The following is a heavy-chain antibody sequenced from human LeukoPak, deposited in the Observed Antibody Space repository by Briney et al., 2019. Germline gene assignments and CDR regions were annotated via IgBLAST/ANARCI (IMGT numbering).Heavy chain of an antibody. J-gene: IGHJ6*03. V-gene: IGHV4-38-2*02. D-gene: IGHD4-17*01. Sequence: SETLSLTCTVSGYSISSGYYWGWIRQPPGKGLEWIGSIYYSGSTYYNPSLKSRVTISVDTSKNQFSLKLSSVTAADTAVYYCARTTPYYYYMDVWGKGTTVTVSS. CDR2: IYYSGST. CDR1: GYSISSGYY. CDR3: ARTTPYYYYMDV.